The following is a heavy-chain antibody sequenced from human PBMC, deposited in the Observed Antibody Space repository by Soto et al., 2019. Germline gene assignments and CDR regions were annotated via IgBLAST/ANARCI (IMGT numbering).Heavy chain of an antibody. V-gene: IGHV3-21*01. CDR2: ISSTNNYI. D-gene: IGHD2-21*02. CDR1: GFPLTRYS. CDR3: ARECVDLTANFES. J-gene: IGHJ4*02. Sequence: RLSYGPSGFPLTRYSMNGVRQAPGKGLEWVSSISSTNNYIYYANSMKGRFTVSRDNEKNSVYLEMNSLSVDDWAVYYCARECVDLTANFESWGKGKMVIVSS.